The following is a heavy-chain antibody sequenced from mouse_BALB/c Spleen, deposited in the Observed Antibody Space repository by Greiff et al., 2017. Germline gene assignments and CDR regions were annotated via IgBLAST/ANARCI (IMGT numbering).Heavy chain of an antibody. Sequence: EVQGVESGGGLVKPGGSLKLSCAASGFTFSSYAMSWVRQTPEKRLEWVASISSGGSTYYPDSVKGRFTISRDNARNILYLQMSSLRSEDTAMYYCARGDGYPLYWGQGTLVTVSA. CDR2: ISSGGST. CDR3: ARGDGYPLY. V-gene: IGHV5-6-5*01. D-gene: IGHD2-3*01. CDR1: GFTFSSYA. J-gene: IGHJ3*01.